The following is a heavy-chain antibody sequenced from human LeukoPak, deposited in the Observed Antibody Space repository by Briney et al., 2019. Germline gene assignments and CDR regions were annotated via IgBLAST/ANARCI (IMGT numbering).Heavy chain of an antibody. CDR3: ARVAWGNYYDSSGYYGYFDY. V-gene: IGHV1-18*01. J-gene: IGHJ4*02. D-gene: IGHD3-22*01. Sequence: ASVEVSCKASGYTFTSYGISWVRQAPGQGLEWMGWISAYNGNTNYAQKLQGRVTMTTDTSTSTAYMELRSLRSDDTAVYYCARVAWGNYYDSSGYYGYFDYWGQGTLVTVSS. CDR2: ISAYNGNT. CDR1: GYTFTSYG.